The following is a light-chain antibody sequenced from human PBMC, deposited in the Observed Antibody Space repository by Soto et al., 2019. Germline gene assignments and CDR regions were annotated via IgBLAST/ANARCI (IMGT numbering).Light chain of an antibody. CDR1: QSVSSY. CDR2: DAS. V-gene: IGKV3-11*01. Sequence: EIVLTQSPATLSLSPGERATLSCRASQSVSSYLAWYQQKPGQAPRLLSYDASNRATGIPARFSRSGSGTDFTLTISSLEPEDFAVYYCQQRTAFGQGTKVDI. CDR3: QQRTA. J-gene: IGKJ1*01.